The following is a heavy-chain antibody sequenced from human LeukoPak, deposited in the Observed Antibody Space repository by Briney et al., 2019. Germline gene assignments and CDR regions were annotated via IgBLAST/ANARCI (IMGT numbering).Heavy chain of an antibody. J-gene: IGHJ4*02. D-gene: IGHD3-16*01. Sequence: SETLFLTCTVSGGSISSYYWSWIRQPPGKGLEWIGYIYYSGSTNYNPSLKSRVTTSVDTSKNQFSLKLSSVTAADTAVYYCARGRGKVYFDYWGQGTLVTVSS. CDR1: GGSISSYY. CDR2: IYYSGST. V-gene: IGHV4-59*01. CDR3: ARGRGKVYFDY.